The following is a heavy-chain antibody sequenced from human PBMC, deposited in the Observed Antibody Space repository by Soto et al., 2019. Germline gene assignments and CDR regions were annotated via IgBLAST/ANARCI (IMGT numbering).Heavy chain of an antibody. CDR1: GFTFSSYG. J-gene: IGHJ3*02. CDR2: ISYDGSNK. V-gene: IGHV3-30*18. CDR3: ANNGGGAWEDAFDI. Sequence: QVQLVESGGGVVQPGRSLRLSCAASGFTFSSYGMHWVRQAPGKGLEWVAVISYDGSNKYYADSVKGRFTISRDNSKKALYLQMNSLRAEETAVYYCANNGGGAWEDAFDIWGQGTMVTVSS. D-gene: IGHD2-8*02.